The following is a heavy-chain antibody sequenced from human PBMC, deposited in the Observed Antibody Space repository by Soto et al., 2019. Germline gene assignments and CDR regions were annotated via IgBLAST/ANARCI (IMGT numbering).Heavy chain of an antibody. Sequence: GESLKISCKGSGYRITSYWIGWVRQMPGKGLEWMGIIYPGDSDARYSPSFQGQVTISVDKSLSTVYLQWSSLKASDTAMYYCARRFCSGATCSYYFDYWGQGTLVTVSS. CDR1: GYRITSYW. V-gene: IGHV5-51*01. CDR3: ARRFCSGATCSYYFDY. CDR2: IYPGDSDA. D-gene: IGHD2-2*01. J-gene: IGHJ4*02.